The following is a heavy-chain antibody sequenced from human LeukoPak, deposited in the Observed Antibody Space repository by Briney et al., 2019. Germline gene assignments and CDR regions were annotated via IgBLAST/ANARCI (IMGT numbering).Heavy chain of an antibody. V-gene: IGHV3-7*01. J-gene: IGHJ4*02. CDR2: IKQGGSER. CDR3: ARDPVVVTASLVY. CDR1: GFTFSSYW. Sequence: GGSLRLSCAASGFTFSSYWMSWVRQAPGKGLEWVANIKQGGSERNYVDSVKGRFTISRDNAKNSLYLQMNSLRAEDTAVYYCARDPVVVTASLVYWGQGILVTVSS. D-gene: IGHD2-21*02.